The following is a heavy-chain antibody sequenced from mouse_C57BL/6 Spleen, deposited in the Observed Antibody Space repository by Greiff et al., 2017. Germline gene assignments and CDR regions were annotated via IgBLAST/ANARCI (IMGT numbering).Heavy chain of an antibody. CDR2: IYPGSGNT. CDR3: ARGDAGWFAY. D-gene: IGHD3-3*01. Sequence: QVQLQQSGAELVRPGASVKLSCKASGYTFTDYSINWVKQRPGQGLEWIARIYPGSGNTYYNEKFKGKATLTAEKSSSTAYMQLSSLTSEDSAVYFCARGDAGWFAYWGQGTLVTVSA. V-gene: IGHV1-76*01. J-gene: IGHJ3*01. CDR1: GYTFTDYS.